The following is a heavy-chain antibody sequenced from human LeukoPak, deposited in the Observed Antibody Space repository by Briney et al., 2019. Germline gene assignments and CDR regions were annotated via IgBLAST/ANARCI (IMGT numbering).Heavy chain of an antibody. J-gene: IGHJ4*02. CDR1: GFGVSSNY. CDR3: ARSDGGVLYCGEDCYLDL. D-gene: IGHD2-21*02. CDR2: IYRGEKT. V-gene: IGHV3-66*01. Sequence: GGSLRLSCEASGFGVSSNYINWVRQAPGKGLEWVSVIYRGEKTYYADSVKGRFDISRDSSKNTVFLQMNSLRAEDTAIYYCARSDGGVLYCGEDCYLDLWGQGTLVTVSS.